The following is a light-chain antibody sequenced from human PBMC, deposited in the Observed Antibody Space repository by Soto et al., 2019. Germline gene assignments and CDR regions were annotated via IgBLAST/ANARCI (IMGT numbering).Light chain of an antibody. Sequence: EIVLTQSPGTLSLSPGERATLSCRASQSVGSNFLAWYQQKAGQAPRLLISGASSRATGIPDRFSGSGSGTDFTLTISRLEPEDFAVYYCQQYGNSPITFGQGTRLEIK. CDR1: QSVGSNF. V-gene: IGKV3-20*01. CDR3: QQYGNSPIT. J-gene: IGKJ5*01. CDR2: GAS.